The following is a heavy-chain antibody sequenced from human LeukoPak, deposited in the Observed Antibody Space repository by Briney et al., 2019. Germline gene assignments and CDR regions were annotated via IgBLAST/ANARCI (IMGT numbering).Heavy chain of an antibody. CDR2: MNPNSGNT. D-gene: IGHD2-15*01. CDR1: GYTFTSYD. CDR3: ARVKGRYCSGGSSARHWFDP. V-gene: IGHV1-8*01. J-gene: IGHJ5*02. Sequence: ASVKVSCKASGYTFTSYDINWVRQATGQGLEWMGWMNPNSGNTGYAQKFQGRVTMTRNTSISTAYMELSSLRSEDTAVYYCARVKGRYCSGGSSARHWFDPWGPGTLVTVSS.